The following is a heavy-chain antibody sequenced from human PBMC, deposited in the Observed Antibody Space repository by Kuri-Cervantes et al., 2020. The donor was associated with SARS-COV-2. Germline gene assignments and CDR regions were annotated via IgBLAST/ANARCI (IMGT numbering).Heavy chain of an antibody. CDR3: ARGAAVAGSIHFDY. CDR2: IGIAGHT. D-gene: IGHD6-19*01. CDR1: GFTFSNYD. V-gene: IGHV3-13*04. Sequence: GESLKISCAASGFTFSNYDMHWVRQPAGKGLEWVSGIGIAGHTFYSGSVKGRFTISRDNAKHALYLQMNGLRAGDTAMYYCARGAAVAGSIHFDYWGQGTPVTVSS. J-gene: IGHJ4*02.